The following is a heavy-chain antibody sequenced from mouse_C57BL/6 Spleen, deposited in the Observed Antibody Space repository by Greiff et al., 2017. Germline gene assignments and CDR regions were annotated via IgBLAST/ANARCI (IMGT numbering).Heavy chain of an antibody. V-gene: IGHV1-69*01. Sequence: QVQLQQSGAELVMPGASVKLSCKASGYTFTSYWMHWVKQRPGQGLEWIGEIDPSDSYTNYNQKFKGKSTLTVDKSSSTAYMQLSSLTSEDSAVXYCARYRDGGFAYWGQGTLVTVSA. J-gene: IGHJ3*01. CDR3: ARYRDGGFAY. D-gene: IGHD2-3*01. CDR2: IDPSDSYT. CDR1: GYTFTSYW.